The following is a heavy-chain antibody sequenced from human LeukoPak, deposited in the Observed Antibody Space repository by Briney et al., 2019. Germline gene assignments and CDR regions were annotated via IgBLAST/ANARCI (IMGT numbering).Heavy chain of an antibody. CDR2: INHSGST. Sequence: SETLSLTCAVYGGSFSGYYWSWIRQPPGKGLEWIGEINHSGSTNYNPSLKSRVTISVDTSKNQFSLKLSSVTAADTAVYYCARGWSLEWLPASYSWFDPWGQGTLVTVSS. J-gene: IGHJ5*02. CDR1: GGSFSGYY. CDR3: ARGWSLEWLPASYSWFDP. V-gene: IGHV4-34*01. D-gene: IGHD3-3*01.